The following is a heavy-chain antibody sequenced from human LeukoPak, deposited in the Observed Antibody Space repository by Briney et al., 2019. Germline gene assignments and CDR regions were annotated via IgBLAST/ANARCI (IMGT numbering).Heavy chain of an antibody. J-gene: IGHJ4*02. CDR2: INHSGST. Sequence: SETLSLTRAVYGGSFSGYYWSWIRQPPGKGLEWIGEINHSGSTNYNPSLKSRVTISVDTSKNQFSLKLSSVTAADTAVYYCARGRVSGWFPFDYWGQGTLVTVSS. CDR3: ARGRVSGWFPFDY. V-gene: IGHV4-34*01. D-gene: IGHD6-19*01. CDR1: GGSFSGYY.